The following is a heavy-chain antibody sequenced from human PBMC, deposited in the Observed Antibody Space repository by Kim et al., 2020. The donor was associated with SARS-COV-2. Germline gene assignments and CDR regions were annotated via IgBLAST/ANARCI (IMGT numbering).Heavy chain of an antibody. CDR3: AKDIPGDYYDSSGYQDLFDY. J-gene: IGHJ4*02. CDR1: GFTFSSYA. Sequence: GGSLRLSCAASGFTFSSYAMSWVRQAPGKGLEWVSVIYSGGSSTYYADSVKGRFTISRDNSKNTLYLQMNSLRAEDTAVYYCAKDIPGDYYDSSGYQDLFDYWGQGTLVTVSS. V-gene: IGHV3-23*03. D-gene: IGHD3-22*01. CDR2: IYSGGSST.